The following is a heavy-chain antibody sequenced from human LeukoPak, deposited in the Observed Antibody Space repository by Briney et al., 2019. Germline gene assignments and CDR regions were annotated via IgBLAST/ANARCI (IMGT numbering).Heavy chain of an antibody. Sequence: GESLKISCQASGYSFTSYWIGWVRQMPGKGLKWMGIIYPGDSDTRYSPSFQGQVTISADQSISTAYLQWSSLKASDTAMYYCARGGNQLLSNYYYMDVWGKGTTVTVSS. CDR3: ARGGNQLLSNYYYMDV. D-gene: IGHD2-2*01. J-gene: IGHJ6*03. CDR2: IYPGDSDT. CDR1: GYSFTSYW. V-gene: IGHV5-51*01.